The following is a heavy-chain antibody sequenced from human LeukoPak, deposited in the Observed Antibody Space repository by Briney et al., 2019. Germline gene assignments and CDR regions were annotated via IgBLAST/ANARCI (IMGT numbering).Heavy chain of an antibody. CDR1: GFTFSRYA. CDR2: ISSNGGSA. Sequence: GALRLSCSASGFTFSRYAMHWVRQAPGKGLEYVSAISSNGGSAYYADSVKGRFTISRDNSRNTLHLQMSSLRVEDTAVYYCVKDSSSGSYFDYWGQGTLVTVSS. CDR3: VKDSSSGSYFDY. V-gene: IGHV3-64D*06. D-gene: IGHD3-10*01. J-gene: IGHJ4*02.